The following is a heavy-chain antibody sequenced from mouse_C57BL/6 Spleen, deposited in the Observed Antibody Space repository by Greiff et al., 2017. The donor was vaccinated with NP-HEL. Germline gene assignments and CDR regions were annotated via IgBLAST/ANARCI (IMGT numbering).Heavy chain of an antibody. Sequence: EVQLQQSGPALVKPGASVKISCKASGYTFTDHYMNWVKQSHGKSLEWIGDINPNNGGTSYNQKFKGKATLTVDKSSSTAYMELRSLTSEDSAVYYCARSGIYDGYYWGFAYWGQGTLVTVSA. CDR3: ARSGIYDGYYWGFAY. V-gene: IGHV1-26*01. CDR2: INPNNGGT. J-gene: IGHJ3*01. D-gene: IGHD2-3*01. CDR1: GYTFTDHY.